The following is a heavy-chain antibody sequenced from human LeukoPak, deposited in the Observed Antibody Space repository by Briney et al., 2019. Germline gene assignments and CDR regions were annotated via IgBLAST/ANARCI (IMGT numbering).Heavy chain of an antibody. D-gene: IGHD5-24*01. Sequence: GEPLKISCQTSGYSFTSYWIGWVRQMPGQGLEWMGIIFPGDSDTRYSPSFQGQVTISADKSITTAFLQWSSLKASDTAMYYCARPRDGYCDYWGQGTLVTVSS. J-gene: IGHJ4*02. CDR3: ARPRDGYCDY. V-gene: IGHV5-51*01. CDR1: GYSFTSYW. CDR2: IFPGDSDT.